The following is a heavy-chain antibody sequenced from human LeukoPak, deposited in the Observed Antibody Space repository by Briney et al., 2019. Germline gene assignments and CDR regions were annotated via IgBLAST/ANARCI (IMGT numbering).Heavy chain of an antibody. CDR1: GGSISSYY. D-gene: IGHD6-13*01. V-gene: IGHV4-4*07. CDR3: ARGGGQQLVGGYYYYYYYMDV. J-gene: IGHJ6*03. Sequence: PSETLSLTCTVSGGSISSYYWSWIRQPAGKGLEWIGRIYTSGSTNYNPSLKSRVTISVDKSKSQFSLKLSSVTAADTAVYYCARGGGQQLVGGYYYYYYYMDVWGKGPRSPSP. CDR2: IYTSGST.